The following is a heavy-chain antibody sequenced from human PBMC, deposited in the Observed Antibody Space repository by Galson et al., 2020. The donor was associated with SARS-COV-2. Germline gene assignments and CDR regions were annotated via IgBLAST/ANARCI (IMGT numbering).Heavy chain of an antibody. D-gene: IGHD1-26*01. CDR1: GFTFSSYS. Sequence: NSGGSLRLSCAASGFTFSSYSMNWVRQAPGKGLEWVSSISSSSSYIYYSDSVKGRFTISRDNAKNSLYLQMNSLRAEDTAVYYCASGLGGDYWGQGTLVTVSS. V-gene: IGHV3-21*01. CDR3: ASGLGGDY. CDR2: ISSSSSYI. J-gene: IGHJ4*02.